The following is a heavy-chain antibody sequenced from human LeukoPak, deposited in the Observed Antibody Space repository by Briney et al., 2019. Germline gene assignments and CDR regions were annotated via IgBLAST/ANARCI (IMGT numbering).Heavy chain of an antibody. CDR1: GFTFSSYA. Sequence: GRSLRLSCAASGFTFSSYAMSWVRQAPGKGLEWVSGIVGSGGSTYYADSVKGRFTISGDNSKNTLYLQMNSLRAEDTAVYYCAKDQPTCTGCWGQGTLVTVSS. CDR2: IVGSGGST. V-gene: IGHV3-23*01. J-gene: IGHJ4*02. CDR3: AKDQPTCTGC. D-gene: IGHD1-14*01.